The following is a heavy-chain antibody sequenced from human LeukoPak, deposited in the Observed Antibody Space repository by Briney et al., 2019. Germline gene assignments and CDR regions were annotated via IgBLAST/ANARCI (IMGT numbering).Heavy chain of an antibody. J-gene: IGHJ5*02. V-gene: IGHV3-64D*06. CDR2: ISSNGGST. D-gene: IGHD4-17*01. Sequence: GGSLRLSCSASGFTFSSYAMHWVRQAPGKGLEYVSAISSNGGSTYYADSVRSRFTISRDNSKNTLYLQMSSLRAEDTAVYYCVKEREYGDYEGWFDPWGQGTLVTVSS. CDR3: VKEREYGDYEGWFDP. CDR1: GFTFSSYA.